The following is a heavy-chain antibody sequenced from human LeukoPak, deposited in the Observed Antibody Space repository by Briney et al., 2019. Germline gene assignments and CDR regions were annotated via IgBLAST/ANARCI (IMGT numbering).Heavy chain of an antibody. D-gene: IGHD3-22*01. CDR3: ASQSSGYSLNWFDP. V-gene: IGHV4-34*01. CDR2: INHSGST. Sequence: SETLSLTCAVYGGAFSGYYWSWIRQPPGKGLEWIGEINHSGSTNYNPSLKSRVTISVDTSKNQFSLKLSSVTAADTAVYYCASQSSGYSLNWFDPWGQGTLVTVSS. J-gene: IGHJ5*02. CDR1: GGAFSGYY.